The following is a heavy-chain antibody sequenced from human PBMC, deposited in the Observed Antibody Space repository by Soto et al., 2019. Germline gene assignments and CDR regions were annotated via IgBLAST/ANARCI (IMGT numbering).Heavy chain of an antibody. J-gene: IGHJ4*02. D-gene: IGHD6-19*01. V-gene: IGHV1-69*13. CDR3: KVAGFLDY. Sequence: SEKVSRKASGATFSSHAISWVRQAPGQGLEWMGGIIPIFGTANYAQKFQGRVTITADESTSTAYMELSSLRSEDTAVYYCKVAGFLDYWGQGTLVTVSA. CDR1: GATFSSHA. CDR2: IIPIFGTA.